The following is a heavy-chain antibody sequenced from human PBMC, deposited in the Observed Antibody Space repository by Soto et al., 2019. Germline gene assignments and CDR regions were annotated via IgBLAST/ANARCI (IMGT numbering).Heavy chain of an antibody. CDR3: ARVGGIVGATTHDY. V-gene: IGHV4-30-4*01. Sequence: PSETLSLTCTVSGGPISSGDYYWSWIRQPPGKGLEWIGYIYYSGSTYYNPSLKSRVTISVDTSKNQFSLKLSSVTAADTAVYYCARVGGIVGATTHDYWGQGTLVTVSS. CDR2: IYYSGST. J-gene: IGHJ4*02. D-gene: IGHD1-26*01. CDR1: GGPISSGDYY.